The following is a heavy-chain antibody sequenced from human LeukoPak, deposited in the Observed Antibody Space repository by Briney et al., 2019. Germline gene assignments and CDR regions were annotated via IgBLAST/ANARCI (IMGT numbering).Heavy chain of an antibody. CDR2: IRYDGSNK. D-gene: IGHD4-23*01. V-gene: IGHV3-30*02. CDR1: GFTFTTYG. Sequence: GGSLRLSCAASGFTFTTYGMHWVRQAPGEGLEWVAFIRYDGSNKYYADSVKGRFTISRDNSKNTLYLQMNSLRAEDAAVYYCSKGGNSNYYYYMDVWGKGTTVTVPS. J-gene: IGHJ6*03. CDR3: SKGGNSNYYYYMDV.